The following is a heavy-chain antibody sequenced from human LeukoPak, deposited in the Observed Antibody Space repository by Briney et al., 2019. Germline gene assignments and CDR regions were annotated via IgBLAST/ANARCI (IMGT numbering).Heavy chain of an antibody. CDR2: IIPILGIA. D-gene: IGHD5-24*01. J-gene: IGHJ4*02. CDR1: GGTFSSYA. V-gene: IGHV1-69*04. CDR3: ARGDGYNLDY. Sequence: SVKVSCKASGGTFSSYAISWVRQAPGQGLEWMGRIIPILGIANYAQRFQGRVTITADKSTSTAYMELSSLRSEDTAVYYCARGDGYNLDYWGQGTLVTVSS.